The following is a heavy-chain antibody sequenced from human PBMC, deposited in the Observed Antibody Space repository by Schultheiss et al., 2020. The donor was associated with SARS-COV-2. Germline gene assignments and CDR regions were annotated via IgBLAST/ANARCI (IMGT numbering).Heavy chain of an antibody. D-gene: IGHD3-3*01. CDR1: GYTLTELS. CDR2: IIPIFGTT. V-gene: IGHV1-69*13. J-gene: IGHJ6*03. CDR3: ARDKSIFGVVMHYYYYYMDV. Sequence: SVKVSCKVSGYTLTELSMHWVRQAPGKGLEWMGGIIPIFGTTHYAQKFQGRVTITADESTGTAYMELSSLRSGDTAVYYCARDKSIFGVVMHYYYYYMDVWGKGTTVTVSS.